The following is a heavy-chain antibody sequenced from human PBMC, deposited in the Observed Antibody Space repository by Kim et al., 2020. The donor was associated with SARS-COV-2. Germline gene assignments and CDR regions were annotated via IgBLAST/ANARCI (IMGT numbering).Heavy chain of an antibody. CDR2: IYYSGST. J-gene: IGHJ6*02. CDR1: GGSISSYY. V-gene: IGHV4-59*01. Sequence: SETLSLTCTVSGGSISSYYWSWIRQPPGKGLEWIGYIYYSGSTNYNPSLKSRVTISVDTSKNQFSLKLSSVTAADTAVYYCARVYDYGDFTPKYGMDVWGQGTTVTVSS. CDR3: ARVYDYGDFTPKYGMDV. D-gene: IGHD4-17*01.